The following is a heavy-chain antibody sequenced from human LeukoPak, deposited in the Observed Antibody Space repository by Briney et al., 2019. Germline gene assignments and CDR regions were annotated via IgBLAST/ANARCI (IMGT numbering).Heavy chain of an antibody. CDR2: ISYDGSNK. V-gene: IGHV3-30*18. J-gene: IGHJ4*02. CDR1: GFTFSSYG. CDR3: AKEGYSGYDYGGFDY. Sequence: PGGSLRLSCAASGFTFSSYGMHWVRQAPGKGLEWVAVISYDGSNKYYADSVKGRFTISRDNSKNTLYLQMNSLRAEDTAVYYCAKEGYSGYDYGGFDYWGQGTPVTVSS. D-gene: IGHD5-12*01.